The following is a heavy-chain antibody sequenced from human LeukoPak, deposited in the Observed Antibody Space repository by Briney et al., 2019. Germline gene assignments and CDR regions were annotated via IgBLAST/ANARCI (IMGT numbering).Heavy chain of an antibody. J-gene: IGHJ4*02. CDR2: IYTSGST. V-gene: IGHV4-4*07. Sequence: SSETLSLTCTVSGGSISSYYWSWIRQPAGKGLEWIGRIYTSGSTNYNPSLKSRVTMSVDTSKNQFSLKLSSVTAADTAVYYCAREPQYVTIGFGSGWYNDYWGQGTLVTVSS. CDR3: AREPQYVTIGFGSGWYNDY. CDR1: GGSISSYY. D-gene: IGHD6-19*01.